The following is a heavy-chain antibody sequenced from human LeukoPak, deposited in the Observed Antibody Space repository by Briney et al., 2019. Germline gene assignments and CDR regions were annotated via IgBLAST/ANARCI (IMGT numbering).Heavy chain of an antibody. Sequence: ASVKVSCKASGYTFTSYGISWVRQAPGQGLEWMGWISAYNGNTNYAQKLQGRVTMTTDTSTSTAYMELRSLRSDDTAVYYCARGDSTDFWSGYSRRWFDPWGQGTLVTVSS. D-gene: IGHD3-3*01. V-gene: IGHV1-18*01. CDR3: ARGDSTDFWSGYSRRWFDP. J-gene: IGHJ5*02. CDR2: ISAYNGNT. CDR1: GYTFTSYG.